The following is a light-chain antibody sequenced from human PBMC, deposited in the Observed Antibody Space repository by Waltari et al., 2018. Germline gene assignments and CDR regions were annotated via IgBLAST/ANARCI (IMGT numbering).Light chain of an antibody. V-gene: IGLV1-44*01. CDR1: GSNIGLNT. Sequence: SVVTHPPSASGTPGQRVYISCSGSGSNIGLNTVSWYQQLPGTAPKLLIYNDNQRPSGVPDRFSGSKSGSSASLAISGLQSDDEANYYCAAWDDSLNGLSFGTGTRVTVL. J-gene: IGLJ1*01. CDR2: NDN. CDR3: AAWDDSLNGLS.